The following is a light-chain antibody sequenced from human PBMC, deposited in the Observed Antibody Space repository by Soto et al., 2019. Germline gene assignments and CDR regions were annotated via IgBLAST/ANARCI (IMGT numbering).Light chain of an antibody. Sequence: ERVMTQSAATLSVSPGERATLSCRASQSVSANLAWYQQKPGQAPRLLIYGASTRATGIPARFSGSGSGTDFTLTISRLEPEDFAVYYCQQYGSSPPVTFGQGTKVDI. CDR2: GAS. V-gene: IGKV3-20*01. CDR1: QSVSAN. CDR3: QQYGSSPPVT. J-gene: IGKJ1*01.